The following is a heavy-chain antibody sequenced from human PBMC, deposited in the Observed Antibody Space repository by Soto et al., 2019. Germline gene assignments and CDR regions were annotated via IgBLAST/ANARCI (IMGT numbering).Heavy chain of an antibody. CDR2: IYPDDSDT. D-gene: IGHD2-8*02. J-gene: IGHJ4*02. Sequence: GESLKISCQASGYSFSNFWSAWGRQMPGEGLEWLGIIYPDDSDTRYSPSFLGQVTISADKSIKTTYLQWSSLKASDTAIYFCASSVLVTSTMNYFDLWGQGTLVTVSS. CDR1: GYSFSNFW. V-gene: IGHV5-51*01. CDR3: ASSVLVTSTMNYFDL.